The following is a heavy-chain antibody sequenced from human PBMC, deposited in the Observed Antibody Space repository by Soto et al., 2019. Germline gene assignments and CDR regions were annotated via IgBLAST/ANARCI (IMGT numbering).Heavy chain of an antibody. V-gene: IGHV4-4*02. CDR3: ARVFDIVVVVAATRTYNWFDP. D-gene: IGHD2-15*01. CDR1: GGSISSSNW. Sequence: SETRARTGAVSGGSISSSNWWSWVRQPPGKGLEWIGEIYHSGSTNYNPSLKSRVTISVDKSKNQFSLKLSSVTAADTAVYYCARVFDIVVVVAATRTYNWFDPWGQGTLVPVSS. CDR2: IYHSGST. J-gene: IGHJ5*02.